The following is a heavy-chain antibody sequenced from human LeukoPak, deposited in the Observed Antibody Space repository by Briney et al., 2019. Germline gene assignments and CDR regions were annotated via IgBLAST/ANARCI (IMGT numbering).Heavy chain of an antibody. D-gene: IGHD3-22*01. CDR1: GFTFSDYS. J-gene: IGHJ4*02. Sequence: GGSLRLSCAASGFTFSDYSMNWVRQAPGKGLEWVSSISSSSSYIYYADSVKGRFTISRDNAKNSLYLQMNSLRAEDTAVYYCARAPDSSGYYYADYWGQGTLVTVSS. V-gene: IGHV3-21*01. CDR2: ISSSSSYI. CDR3: ARAPDSSGYYYADY.